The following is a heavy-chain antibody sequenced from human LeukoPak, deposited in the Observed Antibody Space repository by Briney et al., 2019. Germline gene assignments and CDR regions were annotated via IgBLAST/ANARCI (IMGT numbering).Heavy chain of an antibody. Sequence: KTSETLSLTCTVSGGSISSYYWSWVRQPPGKELEWIGYIYYSGTTKYNPSLKSRVTISVDTSKNQFSLKLSSMTVADTAVYYCARHSAFDIWGQGTMVTVSS. J-gene: IGHJ3*02. CDR1: GGSISSYY. CDR2: IYYSGTT. CDR3: ARHSAFDI. V-gene: IGHV4-59*08.